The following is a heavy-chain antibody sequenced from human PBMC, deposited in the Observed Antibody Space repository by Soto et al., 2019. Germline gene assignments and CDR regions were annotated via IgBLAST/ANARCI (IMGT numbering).Heavy chain of an antibody. Sequence: GGSLRLSCAASGFTFSSYAMHWVRQAPGKGLEWVAVISYDGSNKYYADSVKGRFTISRDNSKNTLYLQMNSLRAEDTAVYYCARAGIAAAGTHYYYGMDVWGQGTTVTVSS. J-gene: IGHJ6*02. D-gene: IGHD6-13*01. CDR1: GFTFSSYA. V-gene: IGHV3-30-3*01. CDR2: ISYDGSNK. CDR3: ARAGIAAAGTHYYYGMDV.